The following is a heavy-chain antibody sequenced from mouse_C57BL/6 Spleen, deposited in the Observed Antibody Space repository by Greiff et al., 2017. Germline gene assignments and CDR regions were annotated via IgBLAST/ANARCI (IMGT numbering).Heavy chain of an antibody. Sequence: QVQLQQPGAELVKPGASVKLSCKASGYTFTSYWMHWVKQRPGQGLEWIGMIHPNSGSTNYNEKVKSKATMTVDKSASTAYMQLSSLTSEDSAVYYCARNDGYAVWFAYWGQGTLVTVSA. J-gene: IGHJ3*01. CDR1: GYTFTSYW. V-gene: IGHV1-64*01. D-gene: IGHD2-3*01. CDR3: ARNDGYAVWFAY. CDR2: IHPNSGST.